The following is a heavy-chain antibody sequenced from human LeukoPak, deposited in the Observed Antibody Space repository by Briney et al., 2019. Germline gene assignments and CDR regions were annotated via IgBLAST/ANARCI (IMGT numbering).Heavy chain of an antibody. V-gene: IGHV1-69*06. Sequence: ASVKVSCKASGYTFTSYDINWVRQAPGQGLEWMGGIIPIFGTANYAQKFQGRVTITADKSTSTAYMELSSLRSEDTAVYYCARVSSGSYHESCDYWGQGTLVTVSS. D-gene: IGHD1-26*01. J-gene: IGHJ4*02. CDR1: GYTFTSYD. CDR3: ARVSSGSYHESCDY. CDR2: IIPIFGTA.